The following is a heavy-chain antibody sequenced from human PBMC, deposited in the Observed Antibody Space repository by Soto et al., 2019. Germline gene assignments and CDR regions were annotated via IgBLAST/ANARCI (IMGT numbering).Heavy chain of an antibody. D-gene: IGHD2-8*01. CDR3: ARDPYCTNGVCYADYYYYGMDV. Sequence: GASVKVSCKASGYTFTNYATHWVRQAPGQRLEWMGWINAGNGNTNYAQKFQGRVTITADESTSTAYMELSSLRSEDTAVYYCARDPYCTNGVCYADYYYYGMDVCGQGTTVTVSS. CDR1: GYTFTNYA. J-gene: IGHJ6*02. V-gene: IGHV1-3*01. CDR2: INAGNGNT.